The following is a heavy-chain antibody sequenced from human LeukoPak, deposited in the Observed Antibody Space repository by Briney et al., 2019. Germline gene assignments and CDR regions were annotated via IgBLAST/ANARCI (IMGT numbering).Heavy chain of an antibody. V-gene: IGHV4-34*01. Sequence: SETLSLTCAVYGGSFSGYYWSWIRQPPGKGLEWIGEINHSGSTNYNPSLKSRVTISVDTSKNQFSLKLSSVTAADTAVYYCARDLDYGDSKRAFDIWGQGTMVTVSS. D-gene: IGHD4-17*01. CDR1: GGSFSGYY. CDR2: INHSGST. CDR3: ARDLDYGDSKRAFDI. J-gene: IGHJ3*02.